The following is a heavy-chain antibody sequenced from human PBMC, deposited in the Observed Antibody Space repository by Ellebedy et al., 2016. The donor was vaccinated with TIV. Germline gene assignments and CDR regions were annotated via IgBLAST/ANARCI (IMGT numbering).Heavy chain of an antibody. CDR1: GGSFSGYY. CDR3: ARLGYSSGWLMAFDI. Sequence: MPSETLSLTCAVYGGSFSGYYWSWIRQPPGKGLEWIGEINHSGSTNYNPSLKSRVTISVDTSKNQFSLKLSSVTAADTDVYYCARLGYSSGWLMAFDIWGQGTMVTVSS. CDR2: INHSGST. V-gene: IGHV4-34*01. J-gene: IGHJ3*02. D-gene: IGHD6-19*01.